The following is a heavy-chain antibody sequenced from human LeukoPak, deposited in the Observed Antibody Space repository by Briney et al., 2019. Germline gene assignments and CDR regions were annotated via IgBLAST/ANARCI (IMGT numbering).Heavy chain of an antibody. CDR1: GFTFSSYG. D-gene: IGHD3-22*01. CDR3: AKALITRRRDYYYGMDV. V-gene: IGHV3-30*18. J-gene: IGHJ6*02. Sequence: GGSLRLSCAASGFTFSSYGMHWVRQAPGKGLEWVAVISYDGSNKYYADSVKGRFTISRDNSKNTLYLQMNSLRAEDTAVYYCAKALITRRRDYYYGMDVWGQGTTVTVSS. CDR2: ISYDGSNK.